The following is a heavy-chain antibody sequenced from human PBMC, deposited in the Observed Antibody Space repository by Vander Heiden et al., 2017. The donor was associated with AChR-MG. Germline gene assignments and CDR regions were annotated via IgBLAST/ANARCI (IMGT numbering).Heavy chain of an antibody. D-gene: IGHD6-19*01. J-gene: IGHJ1*01. CDR3: ARGYSSGRLDCQV. CDR1: GYTFTSYT. V-gene: IGHV1-3*01. CDR2: INAGNGDT. Sequence: QVQLVQSGPEAKKPGASVKVSCKTSGYTFTSYTIHWVRQVPGQRLEWMGRINAGNGDTKYLQKFQGRVTITRDTSANTAYMELSRLRTDDTAVFYCARGYSSGRLDCQVWAQGTLGTVSS.